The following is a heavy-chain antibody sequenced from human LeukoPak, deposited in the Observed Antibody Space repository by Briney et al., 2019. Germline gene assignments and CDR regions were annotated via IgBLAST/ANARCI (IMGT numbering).Heavy chain of an antibody. CDR1: GGSLSSYY. J-gene: IGHJ4*02. V-gene: IGHV4-59*01. CDR2: IYYSGST. Sequence: SETLSLTCTVSGGSLSSYYWSWIRQPPGKGLEWIGYIYYSGSTNYNPSLKSRVTISVDTSKNQFSLKLSSVTAADTAVYYCARARSDYGDYYFDYWGQGTLVTVSS. CDR3: ARARSDYGDYYFDY. D-gene: IGHD4-17*01.